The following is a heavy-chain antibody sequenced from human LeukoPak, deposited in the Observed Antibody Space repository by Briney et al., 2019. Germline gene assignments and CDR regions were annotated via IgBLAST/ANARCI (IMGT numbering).Heavy chain of an antibody. J-gene: IGHJ6*04. CDR3: ARAYPTGTSFYYYGMDV. Sequence: ASEKVSCKASGGTFSSYAISWVRQAPGQGLEWLGGVIPNLGTANYAQKSQGRVTITADESTRTAYMELSSLRSEDTAVYYCARAYPTGTSFYYYGMDVWGKGTTVTVSS. D-gene: IGHD2-2*01. CDR1: GGTFSSYA. V-gene: IGHV1-69*13. CDR2: VIPNLGTA.